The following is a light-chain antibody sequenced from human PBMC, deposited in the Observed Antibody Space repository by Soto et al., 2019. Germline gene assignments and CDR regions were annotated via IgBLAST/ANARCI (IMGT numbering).Light chain of an antibody. Sequence: DIQMTQSPSTLSASAGDRVTITCRASQSISSWLAWYQQKPGKAPKLLIYDASSLESGVPSRFSGSGSGTEFTLTISSLQPDDFATYYCQQYNSSPITFGQGTRLEIK. CDR2: DAS. V-gene: IGKV1-5*01. CDR3: QQYNSSPIT. CDR1: QSISSW. J-gene: IGKJ5*01.